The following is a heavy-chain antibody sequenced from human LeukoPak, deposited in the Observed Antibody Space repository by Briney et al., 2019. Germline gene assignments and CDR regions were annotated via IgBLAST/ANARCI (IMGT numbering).Heavy chain of an antibody. CDR1: GYTFTGYY. CDR3: ASGPITFGGVIVIGAFNAFDI. CDR2: INPNSGGT. J-gene: IGHJ3*02. Sequence: GASVKVSCKASGYTFTGYYMHWVRQAPGQGLEWMGRINPNSGGTNYAQKFQGRVTMTRDTSISTAYMELGRLRSDDTAVYYCASGPITFGGVIVIGAFNAFDIWGQGTMVTVSS. D-gene: IGHD3-16*02. V-gene: IGHV1-2*06.